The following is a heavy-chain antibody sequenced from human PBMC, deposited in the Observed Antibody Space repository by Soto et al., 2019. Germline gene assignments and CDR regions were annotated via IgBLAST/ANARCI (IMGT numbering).Heavy chain of an antibody. CDR3: AKAQGPCSSTSCYP. V-gene: IGHV3-23*01. CDR2: ISGSGGST. J-gene: IGHJ5*02. Sequence: PVGSLRLSCAASGFTFSSYAMSWVRQAPGKGLEWVSAISGSGGSTYYADSVKGRFTISRDNSKNTLYLQMNSLRAEDTAVYYCAKAQGPCSSTSCYPWGQGALVTVSS. CDR1: GFTFSSYA. D-gene: IGHD2-2*01.